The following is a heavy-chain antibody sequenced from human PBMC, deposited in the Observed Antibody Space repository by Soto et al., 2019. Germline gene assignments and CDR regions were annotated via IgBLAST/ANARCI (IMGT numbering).Heavy chain of an antibody. CDR2: IKQDGSEK. V-gene: IGHV3-7*01. CDR1: GFTFSSYW. Sequence: GGSLRLSCAASGFTFSSYWMSWVRQAPGKGLEWVANIKQDGSEKYYVDSVKGRFTISRDNAKNSLYLQMNSLRAEDTAVYYCAREAVKKWLVPGGYFDSWGQGTLVTVSS. J-gene: IGHJ4*02. CDR3: AREAVKKWLVPGGYFDS. D-gene: IGHD6-19*01.